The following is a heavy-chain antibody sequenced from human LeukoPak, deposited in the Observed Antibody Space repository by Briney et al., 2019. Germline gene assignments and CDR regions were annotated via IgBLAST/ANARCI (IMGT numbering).Heavy chain of an antibody. V-gene: IGHV4-34*01. Sequence: KPSETLSLTCAVCGVSFSGYYWSWIRQPPGKGLEWVGEIDHSGSTNYNPSLKSRVTISVDTSKNQFSLKLSSVTAADTAVYYCARGSSTVTYQLDYWGQGTLVTVSA. CDR1: GVSFSGYY. CDR3: ARGSSTVTYQLDY. D-gene: IGHD4-17*01. CDR2: IDHSGST. J-gene: IGHJ4*02.